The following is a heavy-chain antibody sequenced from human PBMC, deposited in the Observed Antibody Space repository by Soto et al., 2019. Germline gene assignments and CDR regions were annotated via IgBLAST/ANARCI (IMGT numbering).Heavy chain of an antibody. D-gene: IGHD2-2*01. V-gene: IGHV3-30*18. J-gene: IGHJ1*01. Sequence: GGSLRLSCAASGFTFSSYGMHWVRQAPGKGLEWVAVISYDGSNKYYADSVKGRFTISRDNSKNTLYLQMNSLRAEDTAVYYCAKGSRWLQGLARDRFTEYFQHWGQGTLVTVSS. CDR2: ISYDGSNK. CDR1: GFTFSSYG. CDR3: AKGSRWLQGLARDRFTEYFQH.